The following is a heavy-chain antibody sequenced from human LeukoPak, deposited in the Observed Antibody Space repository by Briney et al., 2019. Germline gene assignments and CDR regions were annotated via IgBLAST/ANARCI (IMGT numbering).Heavy chain of an antibody. CDR3: ARNDFWSGYYHY. J-gene: IGHJ4*02. CDR2: IYYSGST. V-gene: IGHV4-59*08. CDR1: GGSISSYY. Sequence: SETLSLTCIVSGGSISSYYWSWIRQPPGKRLEWIGYIYYSGSTNYNPSLKSRVTISVDTSKNQFSLKLSSVTATDTAVYYCARNDFWSGYYHYWGQGTLVTVSS. D-gene: IGHD3-3*01.